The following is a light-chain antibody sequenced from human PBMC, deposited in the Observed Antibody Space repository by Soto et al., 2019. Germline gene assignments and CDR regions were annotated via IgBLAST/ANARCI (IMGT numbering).Light chain of an antibody. V-gene: IGKV1-5*03. CDR3: QPYDSYPWT. Sequence: DIQMTQSPSTLSASVGDRVTITCRASQSIRNWLAWYQQKPGKAPKLLIYRASNLDSGVPSRFSGSGSGTEFTLTISSLQPDAFATYDCQPYDSYPWTFGRGTKVEIK. J-gene: IGKJ1*01. CDR2: RAS. CDR1: QSIRNW.